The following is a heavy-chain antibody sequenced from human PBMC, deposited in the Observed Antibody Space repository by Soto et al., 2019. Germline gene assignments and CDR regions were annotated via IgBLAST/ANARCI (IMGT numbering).Heavy chain of an antibody. V-gene: IGHV3-23*01. CDR3: AKDRTPQPQNWFDP. CDR1: GFTFNNYG. J-gene: IGHJ5*02. D-gene: IGHD2-2*01. CDR2: ISGSGGST. Sequence: GGSLRLSCAASGFTFNNYGMTWVRQAPGKGLEWVSGISGSGGSTYYADSVKGRFTISRDNSKNTLYLQMNSLRAEDTAVYYCAKDRTPQPQNWFDPWRQGTLVTVSS.